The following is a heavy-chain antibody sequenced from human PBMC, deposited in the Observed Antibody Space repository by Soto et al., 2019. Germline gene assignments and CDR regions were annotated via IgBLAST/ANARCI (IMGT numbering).Heavy chain of an antibody. J-gene: IGHJ4*02. V-gene: IGHV3-23*01. CDR3: AKEAYRELPGVCEDY. D-gene: IGHD1-26*01. CDR2: ISGSGGNT. Sequence: QPGGSLRLSCAASGFTFSSYAMSWVRQAPGRGLEWVSAISGSGGNTYYADSVKGRFSISRHNSKNTLYLQMNTLRAEDTAVYYCAKEAYRELPGVCEDYWGQGTLVTVSS. CDR1: GFTFSSYA.